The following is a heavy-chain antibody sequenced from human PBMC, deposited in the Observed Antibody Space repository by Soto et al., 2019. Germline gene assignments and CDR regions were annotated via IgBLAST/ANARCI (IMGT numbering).Heavy chain of an antibody. J-gene: IGHJ6*03. Sequence: GGSLRLSCAASGFTFSSYGMHWVRQAPGKGLEWVAVIWYDGSNKYYADSVKGRFTISRDNSKNTLYLQMNSLRAEDTAVYYCARDAVATIGTHYRYYYYYYMDVWGKGTTVTVSS. CDR2: IWYDGSNK. CDR3: ARDAVATIGTHYRYYYYYYMDV. V-gene: IGHV3-33*01. D-gene: IGHD5-12*01. CDR1: GFTFSSYG.